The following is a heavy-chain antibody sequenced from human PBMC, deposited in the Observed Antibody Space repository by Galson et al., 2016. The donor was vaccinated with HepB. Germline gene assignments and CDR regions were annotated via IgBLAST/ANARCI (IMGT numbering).Heavy chain of an antibody. CDR1: GFTFSLYG. CDR2: ISYDGSNK. CDR3: AGSMFNVKNWFDP. Sequence: SLRLSCAASGFTFSLYGMYWVRQAPGKGLEWVAFISYDGSNKYYADSVKGRFTISRDNAKNSLYLQLNSLRAEDTAIYYCAGSMFNVKNWFDPWGQGTLVTVSS. V-gene: IGHV3-33*05. J-gene: IGHJ5*02. D-gene: IGHD3-10*01.